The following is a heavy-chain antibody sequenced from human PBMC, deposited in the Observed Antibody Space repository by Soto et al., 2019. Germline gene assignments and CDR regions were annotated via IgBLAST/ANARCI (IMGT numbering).Heavy chain of an antibody. CDR1: GGSISSSSYY. V-gene: IGHV4-39*01. CDR2: IYYSGST. CDR3: ARHGHSSGRRVMDV. D-gene: IGHD6-19*01. J-gene: IGHJ6*02. Sequence: SETLSLTCTVSGGSISSSSYYWGWIRQPPGKGLEWIGGIYYSGSTYYNPSLKSRVTISVDTSKNQFSLKLSSVTAADTAVYYCARHGHSSGRRVMDVWGQGTTVTVSS.